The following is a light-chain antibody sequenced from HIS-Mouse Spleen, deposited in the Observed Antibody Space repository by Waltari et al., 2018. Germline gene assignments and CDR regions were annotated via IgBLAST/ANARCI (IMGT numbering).Light chain of an antibody. V-gene: IGKV2-30*01. CDR3: MQGTHWPPT. CDR1: QSLVYSDGNTY. J-gene: IGKJ1*01. Sequence: DVVMTQSPLSLPVTLGQPASISCRSRQSLVYSDGNTYLNWFQQRPGQSPRRLIYKVSNRDSGVPDRFSGSGSGTDFTLKISRVEAEYVGVYYCMQGTHWPPTFGQGTKVEIK. CDR2: KVS.